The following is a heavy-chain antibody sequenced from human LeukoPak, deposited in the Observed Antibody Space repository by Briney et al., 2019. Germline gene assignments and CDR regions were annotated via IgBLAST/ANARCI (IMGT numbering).Heavy chain of an antibody. D-gene: IGHD3-10*01. Sequence: GWSLRLSCAASGFTFSSYSMNWVRQAPGKGVGWVSYISSSSSTIYYADSVEGRFTISRDNAKNSLYLQMNSLRDEDTAVYYCARDRERITMVRGVIINAFDIWGQGTMVTVSS. V-gene: IGHV3-48*02. CDR1: GFTFSSYS. CDR3: ARDRERITMVRGVIINAFDI. CDR2: ISSSSSTI. J-gene: IGHJ3*02.